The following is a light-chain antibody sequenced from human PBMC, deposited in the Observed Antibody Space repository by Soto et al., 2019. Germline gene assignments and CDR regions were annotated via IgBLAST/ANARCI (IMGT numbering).Light chain of an antibody. CDR3: QQYGSLPRT. V-gene: IGKV3-20*01. CDR2: GAS. Sequence: EIVLTQSPGTLSLSPGERATLSCRASQSVSNSYLAWYQHKPGQAPRLLIYGASSRATGIPDRFSGSGSGTDFTLTISRLEPEDFAVYYCQQYGSLPRTFGQGTKLEIK. J-gene: IGKJ2*01. CDR1: QSVSNSY.